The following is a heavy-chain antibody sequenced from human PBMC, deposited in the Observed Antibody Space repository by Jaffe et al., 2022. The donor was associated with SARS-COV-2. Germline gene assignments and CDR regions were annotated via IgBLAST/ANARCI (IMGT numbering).Heavy chain of an antibody. V-gene: IGHV3-21*01. CDR1: GFTFSSYS. Sequence: EVQLVESGGGLVKPGGSLRLSCAASGFTFSSYSMNWVRQAPGKGLEWVSSISSSSSYIYYADSVKGRFTISRDNAKNSLYLQMNSLRAEDTAVYYCARDPGFTMGKWVGFDYWGQGTLVTVSS. CDR2: ISSSSSYI. J-gene: IGHJ4*02. D-gene: IGHD3-10*01. CDR3: ARDPGFTMGKWVGFDY.